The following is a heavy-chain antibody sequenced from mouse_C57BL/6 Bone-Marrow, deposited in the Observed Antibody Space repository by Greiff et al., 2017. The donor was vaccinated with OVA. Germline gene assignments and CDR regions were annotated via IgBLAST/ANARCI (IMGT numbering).Heavy chain of an antibody. CDR3: ARAYYYGSSPWVAY. Sequence: VQLQQPGTDLVKPGASVKLSCKASGYTFTSYWMHWVKQRPGQGLEWIGNINPSTGGTNYNEKFKSKATLTVDKSSSTAYMQLSSLTSEDSAVYYGARAYYYGSSPWVAYWGQGTLVTVSA. J-gene: IGHJ3*01. CDR1: GYTFTSYW. CDR2: INPSTGGT. V-gene: IGHV1-53*01. D-gene: IGHD1-1*01.